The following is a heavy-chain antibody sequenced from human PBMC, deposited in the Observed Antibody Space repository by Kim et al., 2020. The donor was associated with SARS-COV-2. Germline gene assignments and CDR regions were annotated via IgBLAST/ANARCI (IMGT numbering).Heavy chain of an antibody. V-gene: IGHV3-7*05. CDR2: IKQDGSEK. D-gene: IGHD3-10*01. J-gene: IGHJ4*02. Sequence: GGSLRLSCAASGFTFSSYWMSWVRQAPGKGLEWVANIKQDGSEKYYVDSVKGRFTISRDNAKNSLYLQMNSLRAEDTAVYYCARDSAITMVRGVKYFDYWGQGTLVTVSS. CDR1: GFTFSSYW. CDR3: ARDSAITMVRGVKYFDY.